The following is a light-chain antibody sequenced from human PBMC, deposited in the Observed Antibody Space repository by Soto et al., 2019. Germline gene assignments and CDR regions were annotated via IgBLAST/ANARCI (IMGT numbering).Light chain of an antibody. Sequence: DIQMTQSPSSLSASVGDRVTITCRASQSISGYLNWYQQKPGKAPKLLTYAASSLQGGVPSRFSGSGSGTDFTLTISSLQREDCAIYYCQQSSSTVLTFGGGTKVEIK. CDR2: AAS. CDR1: QSISGY. V-gene: IGKV1-39*01. CDR3: QQSSSTVLT. J-gene: IGKJ4*01.